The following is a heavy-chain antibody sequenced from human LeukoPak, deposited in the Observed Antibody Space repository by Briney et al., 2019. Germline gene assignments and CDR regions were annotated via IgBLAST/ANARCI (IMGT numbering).Heavy chain of an antibody. CDR3: ARLKTPRSWFDP. V-gene: IGHV3-30*16. CDR2: ISHDATNK. CDR1: GFGFSGYA. D-gene: IGHD2-15*01. J-gene: IGHJ5*02. Sequence: GRSLGLSCAASGFGFSGYAMHWVRQAPGKGLDWVAFISHDATNKHEADSVKGRFTISRDNSRDTVYLQMNSLRVEDTAIYYCARLKTPRSWFDPWGQGTLVIVSS.